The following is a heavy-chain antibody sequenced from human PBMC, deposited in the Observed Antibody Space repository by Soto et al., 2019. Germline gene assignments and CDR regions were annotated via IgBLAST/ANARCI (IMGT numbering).Heavy chain of an antibody. V-gene: IGHV1-8*01. CDR2: MNPNSGNT. J-gene: IGHJ4*02. CDR3: ARERTYFGDY. CDR1: GYTFASCD. Sequence: ASVAVSCKASGYTFASCDSSWVRQAPGQGLEWMGWMNPNSGNTGYAQKFQGRVTMTRNTSISTAYMELSSLRSEDTAVYYCARERTYFGDYWGQGTLVTVS. D-gene: IGHD3-9*01.